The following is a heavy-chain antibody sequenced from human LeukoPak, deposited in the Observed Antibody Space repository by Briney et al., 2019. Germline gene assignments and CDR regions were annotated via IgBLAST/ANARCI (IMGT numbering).Heavy chain of an antibody. V-gene: IGHV4-34*01. Sequence: SETLSLTCAVYGGSFSGYYWSWIRQPPGKGLEWIGEINHSGSTNYNPSLKSRVTISVDTSKNQFSLKLSPVTAADTAVYYCARYHYYDSSGPRGVLGRWFDPWGQGTLVTVSS. CDR3: ARYHYYDSSGPRGVLGRWFDP. CDR2: INHSGST. J-gene: IGHJ5*02. D-gene: IGHD3-22*01. CDR1: GGSFSGYY.